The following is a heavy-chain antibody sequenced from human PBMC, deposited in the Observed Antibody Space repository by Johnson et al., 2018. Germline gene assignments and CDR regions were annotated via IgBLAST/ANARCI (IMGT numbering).Heavy chain of an antibody. CDR3: ARGGRGRGWSNWFDP. CDR2: IYPGDSDT. Sequence: VRLVQSGAEVKKPGESLKISCKGAGYSFTSYWIGWVRQMPGKGLERMGIIYPGDSDTRYSPAYQGQVTIPADKAIRTAYRQWSSLKASDTAMYYGARGGRGRGWSNWFDPWGQGTLVTVSS. CDR1: GYSFTSYW. D-gene: IGHD6-19*01. V-gene: IGHV5-51*01. J-gene: IGHJ5*02.